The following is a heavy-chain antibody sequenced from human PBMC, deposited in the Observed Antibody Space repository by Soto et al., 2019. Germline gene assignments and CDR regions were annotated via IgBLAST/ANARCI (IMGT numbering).Heavy chain of an antibody. CDR2: IYWDDDK. CDR1: GFSLTTTGVG. Sequence: QITLKESGPSLVKPTQTLTLTCTFSGFSLTTTGVGVVWIRQPPGKALEWLALIYWDDDKHYRPSLRSRLTVTKNTTKNQVVLTLTNVDPADTGTYLCAHFGGLEQWLYRLDHWGQGNLVTVTS. CDR3: AHFGGLEQWLYRLDH. V-gene: IGHV2-5*02. J-gene: IGHJ4*02. D-gene: IGHD6-19*01.